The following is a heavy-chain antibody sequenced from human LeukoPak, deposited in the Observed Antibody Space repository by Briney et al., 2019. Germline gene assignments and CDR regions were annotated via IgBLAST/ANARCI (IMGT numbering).Heavy chain of an antibody. CDR1: GYTFTSNY. Sequence: ASVKVSCKAFGYTFTSNYMHWVRQAPGQGPEWMGVISPSGGSTTYAQKFQGRVTMTRSPSITTAYMELSSLRSEDTAVYYCARVPRGGDPFDPWGQGTLVTVSS. CDR2: ISPSGGST. V-gene: IGHV1-46*01. J-gene: IGHJ5*02. CDR3: ARVPRGGDPFDP. D-gene: IGHD3-16*01.